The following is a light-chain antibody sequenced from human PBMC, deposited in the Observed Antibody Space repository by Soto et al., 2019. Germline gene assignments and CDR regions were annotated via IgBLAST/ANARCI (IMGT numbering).Light chain of an antibody. CDR3: SSYASSSTFPYGV. J-gene: IGLJ3*02. CDR1: SSDVGGYNF. Sequence: QSALTQPASVSGSPGQSITISCTGTSSDVGGYNFVSWYQQHPGKAPKLMIYEVTNRPSGVSNRFSGSKSGNTASLTISGLQAEDEADYYCSSYASSSTFPYGVFGGGTKLTVL. CDR2: EVT. V-gene: IGLV2-14*01.